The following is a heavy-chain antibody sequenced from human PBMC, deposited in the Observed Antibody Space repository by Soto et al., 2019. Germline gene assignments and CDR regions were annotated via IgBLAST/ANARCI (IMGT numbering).Heavy chain of an antibody. Sequence: QVQLVESGGGVVQPGRSLRLSCTASGFTFSAYAMYWVRQAPGKGLEWVAIISDEGATKYYADSVKGRFTISRDNSMNPLSLQMNSLRGEDAAIYFCARAHMMQGAIDFWGQGTLVTVSS. CDR2: ISDEGATK. J-gene: IGHJ4*02. CDR3: ARAHMMQGAIDF. V-gene: IGHV3-30-3*01. CDR1: GFTFSAYA. D-gene: IGHD1-26*01.